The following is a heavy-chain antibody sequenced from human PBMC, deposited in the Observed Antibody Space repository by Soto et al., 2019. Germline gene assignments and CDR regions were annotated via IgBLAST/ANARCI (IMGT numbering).Heavy chain of an antibody. D-gene: IGHD5-12*01. CDR3: ARARRYSGYDWSNWFDP. V-gene: IGHV4-39*01. Sequence: PSETLSLTCTVSGGSISSSSYYWGWIRQPPGKGLEWIGSIYYSGSTYYNPSLKSRVTISVDTSKNQFSLKLSSVTAADTAVYYCARARRYSGYDWSNWFDPWGQGTLVTVSS. CDR2: IYYSGST. J-gene: IGHJ5*02. CDR1: GGSISSSSYY.